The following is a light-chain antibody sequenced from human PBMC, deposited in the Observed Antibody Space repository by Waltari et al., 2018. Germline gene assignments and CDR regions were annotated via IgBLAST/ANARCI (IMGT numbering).Light chain of an antibody. CDR3: KQFDSVPYT. J-gene: IGKJ2*01. Sequence: DIQMTQSPSSLRASVGDRVTITCQASQGISKFVNWYQHKAGKAPKLLIHDATRLEVGVPARFTGSGSGTDFTFTVSSLQPEDIATYDCKQFDSVPYTFGQGTKLEI. V-gene: IGKV1-33*01. CDR2: DAT. CDR1: QGISKF.